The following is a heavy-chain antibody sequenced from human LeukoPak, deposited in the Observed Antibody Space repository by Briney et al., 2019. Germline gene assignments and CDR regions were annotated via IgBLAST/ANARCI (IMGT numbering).Heavy chain of an antibody. CDR3: AMDSSGYWPSVDY. CDR1: GGSISSYY. V-gene: IGHV4-34*01. D-gene: IGHD3-22*01. CDR2: INHSGST. J-gene: IGHJ4*02. Sequence: PSETLSLTCTVSGGSISSYYWSWIRQPPGKGLEWIGEINHSGSTNYNSSLKSRVTISVDTSKNQFSLKLSSVTAADTAVYYCAMDSSGYWPSVDYWGQGTLVTVSS.